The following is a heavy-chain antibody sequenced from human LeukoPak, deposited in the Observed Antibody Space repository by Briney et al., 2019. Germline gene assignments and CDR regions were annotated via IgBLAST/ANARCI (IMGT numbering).Heavy chain of an antibody. CDR1: GGSISSSSYY. V-gene: IGHV4-39*07. CDR3: VRGRYSSGWFKDKNWFDP. D-gene: IGHD6-19*01. Sequence: SETLSLTCTVSGGSISSSSYYWGWIRQPPGKGLEWIGSIYYSGSTYYNPSLKSRVTISVDTSKNQFSLKLSSVTAADTAVYYCVRGRYSSGWFKDKNWFDPWGQGIPVTVSS. CDR2: IYYSGST. J-gene: IGHJ5*02.